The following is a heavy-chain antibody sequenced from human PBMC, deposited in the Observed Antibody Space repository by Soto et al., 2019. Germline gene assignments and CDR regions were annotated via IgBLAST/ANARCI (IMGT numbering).Heavy chain of an antibody. CDR3: VKDRDSGGYDCWSCYFHYYGMDV. J-gene: IGHJ6*02. Sequence: GGSLRLSCAASGFTFSSYAMHWVRQAPGKGLEWVAVISYDGSNKYYADSVKGRFTISRDNSKNTLDMQMNSLRAEDTAVYYCVKDRDSGGYDCWSCYFHYYGMDVWGQGTTVTVSS. CDR1: GFTFSSYA. D-gene: IGHD3-3*01. CDR2: ISYDGSNK. V-gene: IGHV3-30-3*01.